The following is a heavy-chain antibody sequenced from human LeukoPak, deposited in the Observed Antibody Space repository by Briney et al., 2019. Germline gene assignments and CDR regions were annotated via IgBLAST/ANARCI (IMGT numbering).Heavy chain of an antibody. CDR3: ATLDSSREYFQH. Sequence: GGSLILSCAASGFTFSSYEMNWVRQAPGKGLEWVSYISSSGSTIYYADSVEGRFTISRDNAKNSLYLQMNSLRAEDTAVYYCATLDSSREYFQHWGQGTLVTVSS. D-gene: IGHD6-6*01. CDR2: ISSSGSTI. J-gene: IGHJ1*01. CDR1: GFTFSSYE. V-gene: IGHV3-48*03.